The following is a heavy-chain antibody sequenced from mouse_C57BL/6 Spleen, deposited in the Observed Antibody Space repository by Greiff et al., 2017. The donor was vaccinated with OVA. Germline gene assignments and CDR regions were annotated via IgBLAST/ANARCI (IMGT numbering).Heavy chain of an antibody. Sequence: EVKLVESGPELVKPGASVKIPCKASGYTFTDYNMDWVKQSPGKSLEWIGDINPNNGGTIFNQKFKGKATLTVDKSSSTAYMELRSLTSEDTAVYYCARLGGYYYFDYWGQGTTLTVSS. J-gene: IGHJ2*01. D-gene: IGHD2-3*01. CDR1: GYTFTDYN. V-gene: IGHV1-18*01. CDR2: INPNNGGT. CDR3: ARLGGYYYFDY.